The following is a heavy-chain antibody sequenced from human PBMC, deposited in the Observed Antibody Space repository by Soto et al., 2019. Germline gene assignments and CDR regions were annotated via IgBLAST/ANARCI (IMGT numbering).Heavy chain of an antibody. Sequence: QVQLVESGGGVVQPGRSLRLSCAASGFTFGSYAMHWVRQAPGKGLEWVAVISYDGSNKYYADSVKGRFTISRDNSKNTLYLQMNSLRAEDTAVYYCARGSITIFGRGYYWGQGTLVTVSS. J-gene: IGHJ4*02. CDR2: ISYDGSNK. D-gene: IGHD3-3*01. V-gene: IGHV3-30-3*01. CDR1: GFTFGSYA. CDR3: ARGSITIFGRGYY.